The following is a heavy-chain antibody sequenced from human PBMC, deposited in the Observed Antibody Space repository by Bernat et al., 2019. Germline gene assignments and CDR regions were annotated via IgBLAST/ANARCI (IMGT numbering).Heavy chain of an antibody. Sequence: QVQLVQSGAEVKKPGSSVKVSCKASGGTFSSYAISWVRQAPGQGLEWMGGFIPIFGTANYAQKFQGRVTITADESTSTAYMELSSVRSEDTAVDYCARETGYGRYLRYIDYWGQGTLVTVSS. J-gene: IGHJ4*02. CDR2: FIPIFGTA. CDR3: ARETGYGRYLRYIDY. D-gene: IGHD5/OR15-5a*01. CDR1: GGTFSSYA. V-gene: IGHV1-69*01.